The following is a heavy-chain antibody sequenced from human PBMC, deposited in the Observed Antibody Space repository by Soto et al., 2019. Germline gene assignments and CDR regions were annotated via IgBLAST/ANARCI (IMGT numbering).Heavy chain of an antibody. CDR1: GYPVTGYY. J-gene: IGHJ6*02. V-gene: IGHV1-2*04. D-gene: IGHD1-7*01. CDR2: INPNSGGT. CDR3: ASESITGTTRRSGDYFYGMDV. Sequence: AAVKVSCNASGYPVTGYYMHWVRQAPGQGLACIGWINPNSGGTNYAQKFQGWATMTRDTSISTAYMELSRLRSDDTAVYYCASESITGTTRRSGDYFYGMDVWGQETTVT.